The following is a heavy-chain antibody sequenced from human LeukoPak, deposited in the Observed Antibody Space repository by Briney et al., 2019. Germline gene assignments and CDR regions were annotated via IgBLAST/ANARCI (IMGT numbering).Heavy chain of an antibody. CDR2: INPNSGGT. CDR3: ARDVGQQLVITLDY. J-gene: IGHJ4*02. Sequence: ASVKVSCKASGYTFTAYYIHWVRQAPGQGLEWMGWINPNSGGTNYAQKFQGRVTMTRDTSISTAYMELSRLRSDDTAVYYCARDVGQQLVITLDYWGQGTLVTVSS. V-gene: IGHV1-2*02. D-gene: IGHD6-13*01. CDR1: GYTFTAYY.